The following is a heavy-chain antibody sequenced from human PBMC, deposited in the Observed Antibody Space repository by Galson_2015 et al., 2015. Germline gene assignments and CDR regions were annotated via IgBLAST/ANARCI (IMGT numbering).Heavy chain of an antibody. J-gene: IGHJ4*02. CDR2: INPSDGVT. CDR3: ARAADQYFDY. Sequence: SVKVSCKASGYTFTNYFIQWVRQAPGQGLEWVGIINPSDGVTNYTQKFQGRVTMTSDTSTSTVYIEVSSLRSEDTAVYYCARAADQYFDYWGQGAPVTVSS. V-gene: IGHV1-46*01. D-gene: IGHD4-11*01. CDR1: GYTFTNYF.